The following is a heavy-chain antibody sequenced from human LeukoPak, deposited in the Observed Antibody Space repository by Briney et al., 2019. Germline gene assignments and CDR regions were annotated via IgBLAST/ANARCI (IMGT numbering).Heavy chain of an antibody. V-gene: IGHV3-74*01. Sequence: PGGSLRLSWAASGFTFSDYWMHWVRQAPGKGLVWVSRINTDGSFTRYADSVQGRFTISRDTAKNTLFLQMNSLRAEDTAVYYCAREAKVGGALQYWGQGILVTVSS. J-gene: IGHJ4*02. CDR3: AREAKVGGALQY. D-gene: IGHD1-26*01. CDR1: GFTFSDYW. CDR2: INTDGSFT.